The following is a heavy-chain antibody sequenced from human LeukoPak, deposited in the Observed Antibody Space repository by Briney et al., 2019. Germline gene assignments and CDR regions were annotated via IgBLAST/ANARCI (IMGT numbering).Heavy chain of an antibody. CDR3: AISFYGGNY. V-gene: IGHV4-59*01. CDR1: GGSISSFY. J-gene: IGHJ4*02. CDR2: IYYSGST. Sequence: PSETLSLTCTVSGGSISSFYWSWIRQPPGKGLEWIGYIYYSGSTNYNPSLKSRVTISVDTSKNQFSLKLSSVTAADTAVYYCAISFYGGNYWGQGTLVTVSS. D-gene: IGHD4-23*01.